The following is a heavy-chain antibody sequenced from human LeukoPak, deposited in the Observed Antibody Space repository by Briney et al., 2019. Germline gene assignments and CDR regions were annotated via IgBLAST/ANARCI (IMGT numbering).Heavy chain of an antibody. Sequence: PSQTLSLTCTVSGGSISSVNYYWSWIRQPPGKGLEWIGYIYYSGSTYYNPSLKSRVTISVDTSKNQFSLKLSSVTAADTAVYYCARGRSYYYDSSGYYFDYWGQGTLVTVSS. J-gene: IGHJ4*02. V-gene: IGHV4-30-4*01. CDR1: GGSISSVNYY. CDR2: IYYSGST. D-gene: IGHD3-22*01. CDR3: ARGRSYYYDSSGYYFDY.